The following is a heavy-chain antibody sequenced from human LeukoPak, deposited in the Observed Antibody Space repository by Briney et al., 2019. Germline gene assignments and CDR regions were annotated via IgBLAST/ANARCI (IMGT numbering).Heavy chain of an antibody. CDR2: ISSSSSTI. CDR3: ARDSEQWLVGVFDY. CDR1: GFTFSSYS. V-gene: IGHV3-48*04. D-gene: IGHD6-19*01. J-gene: IGHJ4*02. Sequence: PGGSLRLSCAASGFTFSSYSMNWVRQAPGKGLEWVSYISSSSSTIYYADSVKGRFTISRDNAKNSLYLQMNSLRAEDTAVYYCARDSEQWLVGVFDYWGQGTLVTVSS.